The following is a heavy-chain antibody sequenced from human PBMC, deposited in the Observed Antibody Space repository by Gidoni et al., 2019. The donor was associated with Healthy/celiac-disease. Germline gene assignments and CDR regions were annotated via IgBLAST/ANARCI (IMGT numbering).Heavy chain of an antibody. Sequence: QVQLVESGGGVVQPGRSLRLPCNDPSFTFSSYGMHWVRQAPGKGLEWVAVISHDGSEKYYADSVKGRFTISRDNSKKTLHLQMNSLRPEDTAVYYCAKDQGSRSSDGMDVWGQGTRVTVSS. CDR1: SFTFSSYG. J-gene: IGHJ6*02. CDR2: ISHDGSEK. D-gene: IGHD6-6*01. V-gene: IGHV3-30*18. CDR3: AKDQGSRSSDGMDV.